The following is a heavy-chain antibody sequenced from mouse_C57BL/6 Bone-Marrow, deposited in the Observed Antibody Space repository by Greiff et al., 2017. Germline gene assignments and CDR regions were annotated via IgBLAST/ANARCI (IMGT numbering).Heavy chain of an antibody. CDR2: IHPHSGST. Sequence: QVQLQQPGAELVKPGASVKLSCKASGYTFTSYWMHWVKQRPGQGLEWIGMIHPHSGSTNYNEKFKSKATLTVDKSSSTAYMQLSSLTSEDSAVYYCATNYDDDNFAYWGQGTLVTVSA. D-gene: IGHD2-3*01. J-gene: IGHJ3*01. CDR1: GYTFTSYW. CDR3: ATNYDDDNFAY. V-gene: IGHV1-64*01.